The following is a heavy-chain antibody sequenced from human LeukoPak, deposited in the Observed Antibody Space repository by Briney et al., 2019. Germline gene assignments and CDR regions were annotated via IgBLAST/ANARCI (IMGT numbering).Heavy chain of an antibody. CDR2: ISAYNGNT. Sequence: ASVKVSCKASGGTFSSYAISWVRQAPGQGLEWMGWISAYNGNTNYAQKLQGRVTMTTDTSTSTAYMELRSLRSDDTAVYYCARDSLRGYNYGQLDYWGQGTLVTVSS. CDR3: ARDSLRGYNYGQLDY. J-gene: IGHJ4*02. CDR1: GGTFSSYA. D-gene: IGHD5-18*01. V-gene: IGHV1-18*01.